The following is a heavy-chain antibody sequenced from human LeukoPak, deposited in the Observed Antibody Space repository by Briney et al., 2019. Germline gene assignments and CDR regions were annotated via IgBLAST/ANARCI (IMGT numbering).Heavy chain of an antibody. CDR1: GFTLRNYW. J-gene: IGHJ6*02. D-gene: IGHD1-26*01. CDR3: AREPRDVVGALDV. Sequence: GGSLRLSCAASGFTLRNYWMAWVRRAPGKGLEWVANIKEDGSVKQYVESVRGRFTISRDDDKNSVYLQMNSLRTEDTAVYYCAREPRDVVGALDVWGQGTAVTVSS. V-gene: IGHV3-7*01. CDR2: IKEDGSVK.